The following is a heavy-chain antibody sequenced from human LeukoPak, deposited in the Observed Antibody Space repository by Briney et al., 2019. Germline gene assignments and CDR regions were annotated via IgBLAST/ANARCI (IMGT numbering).Heavy chain of an antibody. CDR2: INHRGST. CDR1: GGSFSGYY. V-gene: IGHV4-34*01. CDR3: ARSGSSGWPHYFDY. Sequence: SETLSLTCAVYGGSFSGYYWSWIRQPPGKGLEWIGEINHRGSTNYNPSLKSRVTISVDTSKNQFSLKLSSVTAADTAVYYCARSGSSGWPHYFDYWGQGTLVTVSS. D-gene: IGHD6-19*01. J-gene: IGHJ4*02.